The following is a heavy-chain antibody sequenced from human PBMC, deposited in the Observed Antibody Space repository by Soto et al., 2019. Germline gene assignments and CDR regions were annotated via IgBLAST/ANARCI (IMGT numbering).Heavy chain of an antibody. CDR1: GFTFSSYA. CDR3: AKIRTGSMVLGLWFDS. CDR2: ISGSGGST. D-gene: IGHD3-10*01. J-gene: IGHJ5*01. V-gene: IGHV3-23*01. Sequence: GGSLRLSCAASGFTFSSYAMSWVRQAPGKGLEWVSAISGSGGSTYYADSVKGRFTISRDNSKNTLYLQMNSLRAEDTAVYYCAKIRTGSMVLGLWFDSWGEGTLVTVCS.